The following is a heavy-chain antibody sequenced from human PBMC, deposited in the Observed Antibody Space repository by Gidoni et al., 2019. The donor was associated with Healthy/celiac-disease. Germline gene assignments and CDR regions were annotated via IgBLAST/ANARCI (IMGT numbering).Heavy chain of an antibody. D-gene: IGHD3-9*01. CDR3: TTSLTYYDILTGYRYFDY. Sequence: GFTFSNAWMSWVRQAPGKGLEWVGRIKSKTDGGTTDYAAPVKGRFTISRDDSKNTLYLQMNSLKTEDTAVYYCTTSLTYYDILTGYRYFDYWGQGTLVTVSS. CDR2: IKSKTDGGTT. J-gene: IGHJ4*02. V-gene: IGHV3-15*01. CDR1: GFTFSNAW.